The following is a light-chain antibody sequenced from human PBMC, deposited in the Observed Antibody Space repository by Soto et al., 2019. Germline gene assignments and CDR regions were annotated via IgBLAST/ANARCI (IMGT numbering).Light chain of an antibody. CDR2: DVS. CDR1: SSDVGGYNY. Sequence: QSVLTQPASVSGSPGQSITISCTGTSSDVGGYNYVSWYQQHPGKAPKLMIYDVSNRPSGVSNRFSGSKSGSTASLTISGLQAEDKADYYCSSYTSSSTVFGTGTKVTVL. CDR3: SSYTSSSTV. V-gene: IGLV2-14*01. J-gene: IGLJ1*01.